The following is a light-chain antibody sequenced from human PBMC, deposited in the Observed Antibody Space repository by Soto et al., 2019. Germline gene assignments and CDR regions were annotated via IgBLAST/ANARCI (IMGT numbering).Light chain of an antibody. CDR1: QSISSY. Sequence: DIQMTRSPSSLSASLVYIFTITCXASQSISSYLNWYQQKPGKAPKLLIYAASSLQSGVPSRFSGSGSGTDFTLTISSLQPEDFATYYCQQSYSTPRVTFGQGTRLEI. CDR3: QQSYSTPRVT. J-gene: IGKJ5*01. CDR2: AAS. V-gene: IGKV1-39*01.